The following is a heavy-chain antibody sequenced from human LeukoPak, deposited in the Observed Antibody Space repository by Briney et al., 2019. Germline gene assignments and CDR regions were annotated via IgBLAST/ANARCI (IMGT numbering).Heavy chain of an antibody. CDR2: INPSSGGT. Sequence: GASVKVSCKASGYTFTGYYMYWVRQAPGQGLEWMGWINPSSGGTNSAQKFQGRVTMTRDTSISTVYMELRSLIPDDTAVYYCARVTSGWAGDHWGQGTLVTVSS. CDR1: GYTFTGYY. J-gene: IGHJ4*02. V-gene: IGHV1-2*02. D-gene: IGHD6-19*01. CDR3: ARVTSGWAGDH.